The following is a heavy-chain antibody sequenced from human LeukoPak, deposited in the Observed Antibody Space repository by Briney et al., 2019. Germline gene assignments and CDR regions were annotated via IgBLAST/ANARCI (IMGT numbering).Heavy chain of an antibody. V-gene: IGHV1-69*05. D-gene: IGHD6-25*01. CDR2: IIPIFGTA. CDR3: ARAGRVGSAHYFDY. CDR1: GGTFSSYA. Sequence: LRAPVKVSCKASGGTFSSYAISWVRQAPGQGLEWMGGIIPIFGTANYAQKFQGRVTITTDESTSTAYMELSSLRSEDTAVYYCARAGRVGSAHYFDYWGQGTLVTVSS. J-gene: IGHJ4*02.